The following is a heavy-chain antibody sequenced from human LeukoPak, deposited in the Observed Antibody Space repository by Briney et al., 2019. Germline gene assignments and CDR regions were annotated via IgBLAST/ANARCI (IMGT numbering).Heavy chain of an antibody. CDR1: GLTVSSNY. Sequence: GGSLRLSCAATGLTVSSNYMSWVRQAPGKGLEWVSIIYSGGSIYCVESVKGRFTISRDNSRNTVYLQMNSLRAEDTAVYYCASSVGSSTFENWGQGTLVTVSS. D-gene: IGHD6-13*01. V-gene: IGHV3-53*01. CDR3: ASSVGSSTFEN. J-gene: IGHJ4*02. CDR2: IYSGGSI.